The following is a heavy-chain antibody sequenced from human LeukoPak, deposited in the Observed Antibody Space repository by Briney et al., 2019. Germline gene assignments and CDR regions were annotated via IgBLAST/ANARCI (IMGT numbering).Heavy chain of an antibody. CDR2: INHSGST. CDR3: ARGGDYVWGSLYYFDY. D-gene: IGHD3-16*01. Sequence: SETLSLTCAVYGGSFSGYYWSWIRQPPGKGLEWIGEINHSGSTNYNPSLKSRVTISVDTSKNQFSLKLSSVTAADTAVYYWARGGDYVWGSLYYFDYWGQGTLVTVSS. J-gene: IGHJ4*02. V-gene: IGHV4-34*01. CDR1: GGSFSGYY.